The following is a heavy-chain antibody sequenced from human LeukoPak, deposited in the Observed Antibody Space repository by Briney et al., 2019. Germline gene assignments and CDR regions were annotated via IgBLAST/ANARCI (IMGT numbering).Heavy chain of an antibody. CDR2: IYYSETT. V-gene: IGHV4-59*01. CDR3: AGEGHYYDSSGYHEGYFDY. CDR1: GGSISTYY. Sequence: SETLSLTCTVSGGSISTYYWTWIRQPPGKGLEWIGYIYYSETTDYNPSLKGRVTISVDTSKSQFSLNLSSVTAADTAVYYCAGEGHYYDSSGYHEGYFDYWGQGTLVTVSS. J-gene: IGHJ4*02. D-gene: IGHD3-22*01.